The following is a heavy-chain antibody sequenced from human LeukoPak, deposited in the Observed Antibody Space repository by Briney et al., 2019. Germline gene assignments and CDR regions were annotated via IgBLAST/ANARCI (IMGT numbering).Heavy chain of an antibody. CDR3: TRVGYIDEGIDY. J-gene: IGHJ4*02. V-gene: IGHV3-7*04. D-gene: IGHD5-24*01. CDR1: GFPFSSYW. Sequence: GGSLRLSCVASGFPFSSYWMTWVRQAPGKGLEWVANIKQDGSKKSYVDSVKGRSTISRDNAKNSLYLQMNSLRAEDTAIYYCTRVGYIDEGIDYWGPGTLVTVSS. CDR2: IKQDGSKK.